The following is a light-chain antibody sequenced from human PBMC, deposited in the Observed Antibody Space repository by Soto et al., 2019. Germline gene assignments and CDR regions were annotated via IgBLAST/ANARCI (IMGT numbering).Light chain of an antibody. CDR2: WAS. CDR1: QIVLYIAKNKNF. V-gene: IGKV4-1*01. J-gene: IGKJ5*01. Sequence: DIVMTQSPDSLAVSLGERATIHCKSGQIVLYIAKNKNFLTWYLQKPGQHPKLLIYWASTRESGVPDRFTGSGSGTDFTHTINSPQAEDVAVYCCQQHYITPITFCQGRLLEVK. CDR3: QQHYITPIT.